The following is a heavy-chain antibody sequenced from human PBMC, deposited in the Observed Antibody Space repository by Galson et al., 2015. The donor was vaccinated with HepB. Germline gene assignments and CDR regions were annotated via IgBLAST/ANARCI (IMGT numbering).Heavy chain of an antibody. CDR2: INHSGST. CDR1: GGSFSGYY. Sequence: TLSLTCAVYGGSFSGYYWSWIRQPPGKGLEWIGEINHSGSTNYNPSLKSRVTISVDTSKNQFSLKLSSVTAADTAVYYCARGTVTGYYFGYWGQGTLVTVSS. D-gene: IGHD4-17*01. V-gene: IGHV4-34*01. CDR3: ARGTVTGYYFGY. J-gene: IGHJ4*02.